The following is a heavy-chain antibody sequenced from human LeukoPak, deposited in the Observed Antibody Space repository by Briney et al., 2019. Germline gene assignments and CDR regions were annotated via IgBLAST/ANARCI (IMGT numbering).Heavy chain of an antibody. CDR2: IYYSGST. Sequence: SETLSLTCAVSGGSISSGGYSWSWIRQPPGEGLEWIGYIYYSGSTNYNPSLKSRVTISVDTSKNQFSLKLSSVTAADTAVYYCARAYSGSYSYWGQGTLVTVSS. D-gene: IGHD1-26*01. CDR1: GGSISSGGYS. J-gene: IGHJ4*02. V-gene: IGHV4-61*08. CDR3: ARAYSGSYSY.